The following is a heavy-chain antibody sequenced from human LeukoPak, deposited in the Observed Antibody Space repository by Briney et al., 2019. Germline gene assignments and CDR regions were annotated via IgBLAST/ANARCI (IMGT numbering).Heavy chain of an antibody. V-gene: IGHV4-39*01. CDR2: IYYSGNT. J-gene: IGHJ5*02. D-gene: IGHD3-16*01. CDR3: ASAPELWDNYGPHWFDP. Sequence: SETLSLTCTVSGVSISSSNSYWGWIRQPPGKGLEWIGSIYYSGNTYYNASLKSQVSISIDTSKNQFSLRLTSVTAADTAVYYCASAPELWDNYGPHWFDPWGQGALVTVSS. CDR1: GVSISSSNSY.